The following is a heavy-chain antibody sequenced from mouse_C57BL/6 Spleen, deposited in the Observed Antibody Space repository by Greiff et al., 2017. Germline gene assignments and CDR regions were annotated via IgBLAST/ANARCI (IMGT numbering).Heavy chain of an antibody. CDR3: TRRDYYYGSSYRYFDV. V-gene: IGHV1-15*01. CDR2: IDPETGGT. CDR1: GYTFTDYE. Sequence: VQLQQSGAELVRPGASVTLSCKASGYTFTDYEMHWVKQTPVHGLEWIGAIDPETGGTSSNQKFKGKAILTADKSSSTAYMELRSLTSEDSAVYYCTRRDYYYGSSYRYFDVWGTGTTVTVSS. J-gene: IGHJ1*03. D-gene: IGHD1-1*01.